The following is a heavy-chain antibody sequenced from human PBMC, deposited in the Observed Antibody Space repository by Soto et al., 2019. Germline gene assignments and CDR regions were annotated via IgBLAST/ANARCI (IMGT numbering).Heavy chain of an antibody. CDR1: GFTFSSYW. CDR2: IKQDGSEK. V-gene: IGHV3-7*01. J-gene: IGHJ4*02. CDR3: AREADIVVVPAAIDY. D-gene: IGHD2-2*01. Sequence: EVQLVESGGGLVQPGGSLRLSCAASGFTFSSYWMSWVRQAPGKGLEWVANIKQDGSEKYYVDSVKGRFTISRDNAKNSLYLQMNSLRAEDMAVYYCAREADIVVVPAAIDYWGQGTLVTVSS.